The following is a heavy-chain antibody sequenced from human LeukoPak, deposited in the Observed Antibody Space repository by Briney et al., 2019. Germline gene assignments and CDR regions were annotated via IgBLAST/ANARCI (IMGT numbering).Heavy chain of an antibody. V-gene: IGHV1-69*13. CDR1: GSAFSGYT. D-gene: IGHD5-12*01. J-gene: IGHJ4*02. Sequence: ASVKVSCKASGSAFSGYTITWVRQAPGQGLEWVGGIITNLASTNYAQKFQGRVTISADDSTSTAYMQLRSLTSGDTAFYYCALAFSGYDRWFPEPPDQWGQGTLVTVSS. CDR3: ALAFSGYDRWFPEPPDQ. CDR2: IITNLAST.